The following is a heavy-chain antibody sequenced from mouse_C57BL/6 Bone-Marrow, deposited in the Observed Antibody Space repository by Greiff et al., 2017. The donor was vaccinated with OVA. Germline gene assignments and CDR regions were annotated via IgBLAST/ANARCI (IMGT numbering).Heavy chain of an antibody. CDR1: GYTFTDYE. CDR3: TGVDY. CDR2: IDPETGGT. Sequence: LVESGAELVRPGASVTLSCKASGYTFTDYEMHWVKQTPVHGLEWIGAIDPETGGTAYNQKFKGKAILTADKSSSTAYMELRSLTSEDSAVYYCTGVDYWGQGTTLTVSS. J-gene: IGHJ2*01. V-gene: IGHV1-15*01.